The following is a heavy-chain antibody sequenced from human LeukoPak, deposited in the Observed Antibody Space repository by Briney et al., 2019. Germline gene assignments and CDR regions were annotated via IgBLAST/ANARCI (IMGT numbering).Heavy chain of an antibody. V-gene: IGHV3-48*03. Sequence: PGGSLRLSCAASGFTFSSYEMNWVRQDPGKGPEWVSYISSSGSTIYYADSVKGRFTISRDNAKNSLYLQMNSLRAEDTAVYYCASGGSYSYYFDYWGQGTLVTVSS. CDR3: ASGGSYSYYFDY. CDR2: ISSSGSTI. D-gene: IGHD1-26*01. J-gene: IGHJ4*02. CDR1: GFTFSSYE.